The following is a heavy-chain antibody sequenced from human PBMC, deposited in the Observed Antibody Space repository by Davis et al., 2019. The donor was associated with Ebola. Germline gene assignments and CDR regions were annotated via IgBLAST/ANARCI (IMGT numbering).Heavy chain of an antibody. J-gene: IGHJ5*02. V-gene: IGHV3-33*01. CDR2: IWYDGSRK. Sequence: GESLKISCGASGFTFSNYGMHWVRQAPGKGLEWVAFIWYDGSRKFYADSVKGRFTISRDNAKNSLYLQMNSLRAEDTAVYYCAREAAATYGGDWFDPWGQGTLVTVSS. CDR3: AREAAATYGGDWFDP. D-gene: IGHD2-15*01. CDR1: GFTFSNYG.